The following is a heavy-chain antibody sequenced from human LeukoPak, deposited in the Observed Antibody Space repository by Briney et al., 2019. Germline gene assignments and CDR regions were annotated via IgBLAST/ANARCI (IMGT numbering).Heavy chain of an antibody. CDR2: INPNSGGT. V-gene: IGHV1-2*02. D-gene: IGHD2-8*01. Sequence: ASVKVSCKASGYTFTGYYMHWVRQAPGQGLEWMGWINPNSGGTNYAQKFQGRVTMTRDTSISTAYMELSRLRSDDTAVYYCARGLKSCINGVCYERDWGRGTPVTVSS. CDR1: GYTFTGYY. CDR3: ARGLKSCINGVCYERD. J-gene: IGHJ4*02.